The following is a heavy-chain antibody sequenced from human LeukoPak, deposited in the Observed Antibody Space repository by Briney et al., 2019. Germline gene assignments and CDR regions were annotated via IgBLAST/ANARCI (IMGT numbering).Heavy chain of an antibody. CDR2: INPYTGDT. CDR1: GYTLTGYY. D-gene: IGHD4-17*01. CDR3: AREPPGDHGPIDY. V-gene: IGHV1-2*02. Sequence: ASVKVSCKASGYTLTGYYIHWVRQAPGQGLEWMGWINPYTGDTNSAQKFQGRVTMTRDTSISTAYMELSRLRSDDTAVYYCAREPPGDHGPIDYWGQGTLVTVSS. J-gene: IGHJ4*02.